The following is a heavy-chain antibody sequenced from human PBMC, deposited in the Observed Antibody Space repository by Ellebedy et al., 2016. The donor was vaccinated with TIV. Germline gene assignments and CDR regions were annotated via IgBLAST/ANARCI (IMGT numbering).Heavy chain of an antibody. Sequence: GGSLRLSXAASGFTFSRTAMSWVRQAPGTGLDWVPVISGRGVTTDYADPVKGLFPISRDNSKNTLLLQMKSLRAEDTAEYYCARQREGYNFHYFDSWGQGTLVTVSS. D-gene: IGHD5-24*01. CDR3: ARQREGYNFHYFDS. J-gene: IGHJ4*02. CDR2: ISGRGVTT. V-gene: IGHV3-23*01. CDR1: GFTFSRTA.